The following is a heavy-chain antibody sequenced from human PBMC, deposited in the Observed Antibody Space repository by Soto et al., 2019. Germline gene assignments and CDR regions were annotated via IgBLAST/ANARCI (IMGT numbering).Heavy chain of an antibody. CDR3: ARRWGPTFDF. CDR1: GGSISSYY. J-gene: IGHJ4*02. V-gene: IGHV4-59*01. Sequence: PXXTLSLPFTVSGGSISSYYWRWIRQPPGKGLEWIGYIYYSGSTNYNPSLKSRVTISVDTSKNQFSLKLSSVTAADTAVYYCARRWGPTFDFWGQGTLVTVSS. D-gene: IGHD1-26*01. CDR2: IYYSGST.